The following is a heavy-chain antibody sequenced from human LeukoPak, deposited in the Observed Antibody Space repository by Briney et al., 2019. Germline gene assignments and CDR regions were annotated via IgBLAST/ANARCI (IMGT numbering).Heavy chain of an antibody. Sequence: GGSLRLSCTGSGFTFSDYAMSWVRQAPGKGLEWVGFIRSKAYGGTTEYAASVKGRFTISRDDSKSIAYLQMNSLKTEDTAVYYCTRAPLYCSGGSCQRLIDYWGQGTLVTVSS. CDR1: GFTFSDYA. CDR2: IRSKAYGGTT. J-gene: IGHJ4*02. V-gene: IGHV3-49*04. CDR3: TRAPLYCSGGSCQRLIDY. D-gene: IGHD2-15*01.